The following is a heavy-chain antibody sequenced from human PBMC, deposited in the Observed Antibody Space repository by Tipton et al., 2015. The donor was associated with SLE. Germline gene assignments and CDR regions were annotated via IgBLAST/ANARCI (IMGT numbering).Heavy chain of an antibody. J-gene: IGHJ5*02. V-gene: IGHV4-4*09. CDR3: ARRMGDILTGAWFDP. CDR2: IYTSGST. CDR1: GGSISSYY. D-gene: IGHD3-9*01. Sequence: TLSLTCTVSGGSISSYYWSWIRQPPGKGLEWIGYIYTSGSTNYNPSLKSRATISVDTSKNQFSLKLSSVTAADTAVYYCARRMGDILTGAWFDPWGQGTLVTVSS.